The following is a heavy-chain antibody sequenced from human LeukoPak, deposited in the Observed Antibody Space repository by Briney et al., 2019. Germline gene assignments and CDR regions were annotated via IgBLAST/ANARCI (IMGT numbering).Heavy chain of an antibody. CDR1: GGSISAYY. CDR2: IYNSGS. CDR3: ARGGRYCSGGRCFLDAFNI. Sequence: PSETLSLTCTVSGGSISAYYWSWIRQSPGKGLEWFGYIYNSGSNYNPSLKRRVTISLDTSRNQFSLKLSSVTAADTAVYFCARGGRYCSGGRCFLDAFNIWGQGTMVTVSS. V-gene: IGHV4-59*01. J-gene: IGHJ3*02. D-gene: IGHD2-15*01.